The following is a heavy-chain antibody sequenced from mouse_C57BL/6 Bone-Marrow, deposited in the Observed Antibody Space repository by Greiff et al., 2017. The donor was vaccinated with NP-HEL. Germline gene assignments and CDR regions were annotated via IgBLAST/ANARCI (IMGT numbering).Heavy chain of an antibody. J-gene: IGHJ4*01. V-gene: IGHV1-19*01. D-gene: IGHD1-1*01. Sequence: EVKLVESGPVLVKPGASVKMSCKASGYTFTDYYMNWVKQSHGKSLEWIGVINPYNGGTSYNQKFKGKATLTVDKSSSTAYMELNSLTSEDSAVYYCARWLYYYGSSHYYAMDYWGQGTSVTVSS. CDR2: INPYNGGT. CDR3: ARWLYYYGSSHYYAMDY. CDR1: GYTFTDYY.